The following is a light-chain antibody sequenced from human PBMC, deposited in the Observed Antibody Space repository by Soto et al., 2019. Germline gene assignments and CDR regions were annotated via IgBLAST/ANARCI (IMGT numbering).Light chain of an antibody. CDR2: AAS. Sequence: AIQVTQSPSSLSASVGDRATITCRASQGIRNDLGWYQQKPGKAPKLLIYAASSLQSGVPSRFSGSGSGTDFTLTISSLQPEDFATYYCLQDYNYPWTFGQGTKVDIK. CDR1: QGIRND. V-gene: IGKV1-6*01. CDR3: LQDYNYPWT. J-gene: IGKJ1*01.